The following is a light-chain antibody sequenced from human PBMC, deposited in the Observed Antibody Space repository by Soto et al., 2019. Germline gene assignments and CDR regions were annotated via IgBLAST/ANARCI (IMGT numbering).Light chain of an antibody. CDR3: SSYVGDATSDVV. J-gene: IGLJ2*01. Sequence: QSALTQPASVSGSPGQSVTISCTGTSSDVGTYNLVSWYQQHPAKAPQLLIYEGSKRPSGVSNRFSGSKSGNTASLTISGLQAEDEADYYCSSYVGDATSDVVFGGGTKLNVL. V-gene: IGLV2-23*01. CDR2: EGS. CDR1: SSDVGTYNL.